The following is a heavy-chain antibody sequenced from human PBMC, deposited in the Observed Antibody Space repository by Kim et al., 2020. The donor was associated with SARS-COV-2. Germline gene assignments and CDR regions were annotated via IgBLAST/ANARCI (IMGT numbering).Heavy chain of an antibody. CDR2: ST. CDR3: AREKQLGWYY. D-gene: IGHD6-13*01. Sequence: STYYNPSRKSRVTISVDTSKNQFSRKLSSVTAADTAVYYCAREKQLGWYYWGQGTLVTVSS. J-gene: IGHJ4*02. V-gene: IGHV4-31*02.